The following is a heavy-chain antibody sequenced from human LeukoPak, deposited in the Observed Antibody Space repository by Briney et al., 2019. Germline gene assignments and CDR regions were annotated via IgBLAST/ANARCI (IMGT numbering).Heavy chain of an antibody. Sequence: PGGSLRLSCAASGFTVSSNYMSWVRQAPGQGLEWVSSISDSGYSTYYAGSVRGRFTISRDNSRNTLYLQTNSLRDEDTAIYYCVKAEGERYSNGLYYFDYWGQGTLVTVSS. CDR1: GFTVSSNY. V-gene: IGHV3-23*01. CDR2: ISDSGYST. J-gene: IGHJ4*02. CDR3: VKAEGERYSNGLYYFDY. D-gene: IGHD6-19*01.